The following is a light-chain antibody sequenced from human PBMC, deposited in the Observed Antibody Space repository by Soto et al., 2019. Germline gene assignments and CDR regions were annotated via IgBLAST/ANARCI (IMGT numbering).Light chain of an antibody. V-gene: IGKV3-20*01. J-gene: IGKJ1*01. CDR1: QSVRSTS. Sequence: EIVLTQSPGTLSLSPGERATLSCRASQSVRSTSLVWYQQKPGQAPRLLIYGASSRATGIPDRFSGSGSGTDFTLTISRLEPEDSAVYYCQQYGSSSWTFGQGTRVDI. CDR3: QQYGSSSWT. CDR2: GAS.